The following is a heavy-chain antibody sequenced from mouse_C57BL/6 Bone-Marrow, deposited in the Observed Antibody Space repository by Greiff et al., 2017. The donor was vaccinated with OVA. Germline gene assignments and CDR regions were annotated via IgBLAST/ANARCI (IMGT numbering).Heavy chain of an antibody. CDR2: IDPSDSYT. Sequence: QVQLKESGAELVMPGASVKLSCKASGYTFTSYWMHWVKQRPGQGLEWIGEIDPSDSYTNYNQKFKGKSTLTVDKSSSTAYMQLSSLTSEDSAVYYCARCGYYGAMDYWGQGTSVTVSS. CDR1: GYTFTSYW. V-gene: IGHV1-69*01. CDR3: ARCGYYGAMDY. J-gene: IGHJ4*01. D-gene: IGHD2-3*01.